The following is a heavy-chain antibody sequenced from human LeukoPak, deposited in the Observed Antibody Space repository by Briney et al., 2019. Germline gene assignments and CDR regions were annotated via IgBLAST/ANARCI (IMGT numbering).Heavy chain of an antibody. CDR2: IYSGGTT. Sequence: GGSLRLSCAVSGFTVSGNYMSWVRQAPGKGLEWVSLIYSGGTTYYADSVKGRFTISRDNSKNTLYLQMNSLRAEDTAVYYCAKSLWIQLWYYFDYWGQGTLVTVSS. V-gene: IGHV3-53*01. CDR1: GFTVSGNY. D-gene: IGHD5-18*01. CDR3: AKSLWIQLWYYFDY. J-gene: IGHJ4*02.